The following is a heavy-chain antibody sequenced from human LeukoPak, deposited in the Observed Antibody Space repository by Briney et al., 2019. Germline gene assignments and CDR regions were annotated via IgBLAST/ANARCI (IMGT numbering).Heavy chain of an antibody. J-gene: IGHJ6*02. CDR1: GFIVSSKY. V-gene: IGHV3-66*01. CDR3: ARAAFASSWYEGGLDV. Sequence: GGSLRLSCAASGFIVSSKYMSWVRQAPGKGPEWVSVIYSGGSTYYAGSVKGRFTVSRDNSKNTLYLQMNSLRAEDTAVYYCARAAFASSWYEGGLDVWGQGTTVTVSS. CDR2: IYSGGST. D-gene: IGHD6-13*01.